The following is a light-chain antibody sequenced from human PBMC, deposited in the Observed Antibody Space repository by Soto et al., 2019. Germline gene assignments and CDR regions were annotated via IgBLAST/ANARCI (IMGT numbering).Light chain of an antibody. V-gene: IGKV1-5*01. CDR1: QNICRW. Sequence: IQMTHAPSTLSASLGDRVTISCRASQNICRWLAWYQQLQGTAPNLXIYHASNLRGGVPSRFSGGGSGTEFTLTISSLQPDDIVTDACQQYNSYSWTFYLGTKVDIK. J-gene: IGKJ1*01. CDR2: HAS. CDR3: QQYNSYSWT.